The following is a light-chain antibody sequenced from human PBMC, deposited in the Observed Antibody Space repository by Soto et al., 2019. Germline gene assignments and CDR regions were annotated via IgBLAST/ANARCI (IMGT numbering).Light chain of an antibody. V-gene: IGLV2-23*02. Sequence: QSVLTQPASVSGSPGQSITISCTGTSSDVGSYNLVSWYQQHPGKAPKLMIYEVSKRPSGVSNRFSGSKSGNTASLTISGLRAEDEADYYCCSYAGSSTPYAFGTGTKVTVL. CDR3: CSYAGSSTPYA. CDR1: SSDVGSYNL. CDR2: EVS. J-gene: IGLJ1*01.